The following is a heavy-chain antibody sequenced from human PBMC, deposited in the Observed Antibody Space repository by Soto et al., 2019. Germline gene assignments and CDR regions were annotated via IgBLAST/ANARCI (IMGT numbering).Heavy chain of an antibody. CDR1: GDTITKTSYC. Sequence: PSATMSLSCPVSGDTITKTSYCWAWIRQPPGKGLEWIGSIYYSGRTYFNPSLTSRVSISVDRSKNQFSLKMTSVTAADTAVYYCAKNLPKTGRFDYWGQGTLVTVS. J-gene: IGHJ4*02. V-gene: IGHV4-39*01. CDR3: AKNLPKTGRFDY. CDR2: IYYSGRT.